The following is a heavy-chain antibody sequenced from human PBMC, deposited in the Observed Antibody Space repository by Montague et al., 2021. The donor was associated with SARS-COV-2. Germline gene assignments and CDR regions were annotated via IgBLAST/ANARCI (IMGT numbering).Heavy chain of an antibody. D-gene: IGHD6-13*01. CDR1: GASVSSINW. CDR3: ASHPVFQQLYS. CDR2: IHHTGIT. J-gene: IGHJ4*02. Sequence: SETLSLTCAVSGASVSSINWWSWVRQPPGRGLEWIAEIHHTGITNFNPSLRSRVSILLDSSKNQLSLTLISVTAADTAIYYCASHPVFQQLYSWGQGTLVSVSS. V-gene: IGHV4-4*02.